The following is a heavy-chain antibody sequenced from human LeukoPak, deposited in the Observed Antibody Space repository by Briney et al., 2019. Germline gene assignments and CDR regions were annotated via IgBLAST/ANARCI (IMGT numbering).Heavy chain of an antibody. Sequence: GGSLRLSCAASGFTFSSYEMDWVRQAPGKGLEWVSYISSSGSTIYYADSVKGRFTISRDNAKNSLYLQMNSLRAEDTAVYYCAELGITMIGGVWGKGTTVAISS. V-gene: IGHV3-48*03. J-gene: IGHJ6*04. CDR3: AELGITMIGGV. D-gene: IGHD3-10*02. CDR1: GFTFSSYE. CDR2: ISSSGSTI.